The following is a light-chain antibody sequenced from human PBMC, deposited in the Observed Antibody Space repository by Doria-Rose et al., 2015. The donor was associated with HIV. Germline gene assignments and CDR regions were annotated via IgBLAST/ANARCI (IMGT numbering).Light chain of an antibody. V-gene: IGKV3-20*01. J-gene: IGKJ1*01. CDR2: DGS. CDR1: QSFSSTY. CDR3: HQYGTSWT. Sequence: DIVMTQSSGTLSLPPGERATLSCRASQSFSSTYLAWYQQKPGQAPSLLIYDGSTRATGIPDRFSASGSGTDFTLTINRLEPEDFALYYCHQYGTSWTFGQGTKVGI.